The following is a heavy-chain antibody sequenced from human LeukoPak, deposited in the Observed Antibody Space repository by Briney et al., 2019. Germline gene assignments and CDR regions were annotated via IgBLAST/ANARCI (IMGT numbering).Heavy chain of an antibody. CDR1: GYTLTELS. CDR3: ATGDTGYSSSYDFDY. V-gene: IGHV1-24*01. D-gene: IGHD6-13*01. J-gene: IGHJ4*02. Sequence: ASVKVSCKVSGYTLTELSMHWVRQAPGKGLEWMGGFDPEDGETIYAQKFQGRVTMTEDTSTDTAYMELSSLRSEDTAVYYCATGDTGYSSSYDFDYWGQGTLVTVSS. CDR2: FDPEDGET.